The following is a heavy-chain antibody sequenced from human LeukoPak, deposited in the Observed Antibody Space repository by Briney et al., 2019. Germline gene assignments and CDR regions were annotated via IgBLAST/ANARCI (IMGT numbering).Heavy chain of an antibody. CDR1: GGSISRFSYY. D-gene: IGHD4-17*01. CDR3: ARATPPRSYEYGDSRSFDY. CDR2: IFYSGSA. Sequence: SETLSLTCTVCGGSISRFSYYWGWIRQPPGQGLEWIGSIFYSGSANYNPSLKSRVTISLDTSKNQFSLKLTSLTAADTAVYYCARATPPRSYEYGDSRSFDYWGQGTLVTVSS. V-gene: IGHV4-39*01. J-gene: IGHJ4*02.